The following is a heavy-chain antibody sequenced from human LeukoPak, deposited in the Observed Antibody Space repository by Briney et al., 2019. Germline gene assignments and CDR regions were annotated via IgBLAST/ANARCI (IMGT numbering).Heavy chain of an antibody. CDR3: AKEGLYYYDSSGYSADFDY. V-gene: IGHV3-23*01. Sequence: GGSLRLSCVPSGFSFSNDAMSWVRQAPGKGLEWVSSISGSGGSTHYVDSVKGRFTISRDKTKNTLYLQMNSLRAEDTAVYYCAKEGLYYYDSSGYSADFDYWGQGTLVTVSS. CDR1: GFSFSNDA. D-gene: IGHD3-22*01. J-gene: IGHJ4*02. CDR2: ISGSGGST.